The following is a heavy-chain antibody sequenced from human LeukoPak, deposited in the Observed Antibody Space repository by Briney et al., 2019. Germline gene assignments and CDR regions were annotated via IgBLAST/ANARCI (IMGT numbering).Heavy chain of an antibody. CDR1: GYTFTSYG. D-gene: IGHD3-22*01. Sequence: ASVKVSCKASGYTFTSYGISWVRQAPGQGLKWMGWISAYNGNTDYAQKLQGRVTMTTDTSTSTAYMEVRSLRPDDTAVYYCARDLGYDSSGSLYFDYWGQGTLVTVSS. V-gene: IGHV1-18*01. CDR2: ISAYNGNT. CDR3: ARDLGYDSSGSLYFDY. J-gene: IGHJ4*02.